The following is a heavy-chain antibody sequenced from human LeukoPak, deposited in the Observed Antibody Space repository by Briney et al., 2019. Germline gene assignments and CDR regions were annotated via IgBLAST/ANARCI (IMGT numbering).Heavy chain of an antibody. CDR3: ARVSGEASSGYYYKWLDP. CDR2: ISAYNGNT. V-gene: IGHV1-18*01. CDR1: GYTFTSYG. J-gene: IGHJ5*02. Sequence: ASVKVSCKASGYTFTSYGISWVRQAPGQGLEWMGWISAYNGNTNYAQKLQGRVTITADESTSTAYMELSSLRSEDTAVYYCARVSGEASSGYYYKWLDPWGQGTLVTVSS. D-gene: IGHD3-22*01.